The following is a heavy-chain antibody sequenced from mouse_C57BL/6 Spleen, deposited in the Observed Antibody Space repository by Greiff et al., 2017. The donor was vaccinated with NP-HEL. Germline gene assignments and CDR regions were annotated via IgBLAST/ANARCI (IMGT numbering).Heavy chain of an antibody. D-gene: IGHD3-1*01. CDR1: GYTFTDYN. V-gene: IGHV1-18*01. Sequence: EVQVVESGPELVKPGASVKIPCKASGYTFTDYNMDWVKQSHGKSLEWIGDINPNNGGTIYNQKFKGKATLTVDKSSSTAYMELRSLTSEDTAVYYCARRSSGYFDYWGQGTTLTVSS. CDR2: INPNNGGT. J-gene: IGHJ2*01. CDR3: ARRSSGYFDY.